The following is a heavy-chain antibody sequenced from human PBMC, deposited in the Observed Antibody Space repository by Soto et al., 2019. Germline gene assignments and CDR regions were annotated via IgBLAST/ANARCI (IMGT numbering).Heavy chain of an antibody. V-gene: IGHV3-30*04. CDR2: TSSDGSKE. D-gene: IGHD6-19*01. J-gene: IGHJ4*02. Sequence: QVQLVESGGGVVQPGTSLRLSCAASGFTLSSFAMHWVRQAPGKGLEWVAVTSSDGSKEYYADSVKGRSTISRDNSKNTLYLQMNSLRADDTAVFYCARAEYTSGWYFMGIDYWGQGTLVTVSS. CDR3: ARAEYTSGWYFMGIDY. CDR1: GFTLSSFA.